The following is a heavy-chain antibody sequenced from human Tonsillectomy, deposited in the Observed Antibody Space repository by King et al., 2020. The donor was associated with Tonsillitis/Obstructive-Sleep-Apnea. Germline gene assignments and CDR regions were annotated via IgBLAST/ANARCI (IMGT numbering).Heavy chain of an antibody. J-gene: IGHJ6*02. D-gene: IGHD3-10*01. CDR2: ISPYSGNT. Sequence: QLVQSGAEVKKPGASVKVSCKASGYTFSSYAISWVRQAPGQGLEWMGWISPYSGNTNYAQKFQGRVTMTTDTSTSTAYMELRSLRSDDTAVFYCARVALRGPDPHYHSYGMDFWGQGTTVTVSS. V-gene: IGHV1-18*01. CDR3: ARVALRGPDPHYHSYGMDF. CDR1: GYTFSSYA.